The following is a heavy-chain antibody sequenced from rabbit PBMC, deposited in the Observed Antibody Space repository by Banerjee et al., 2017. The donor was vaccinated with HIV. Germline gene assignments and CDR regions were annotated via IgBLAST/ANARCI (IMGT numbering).Heavy chain of an antibody. CDR3: ARGFAYYGTRLDL. V-gene: IGHV1S45*01. CDR1: GFSFSNDYD. Sequence: QEQLVESGGGLVQPEGSLTLTCTASGFSFSNDYDISWVRQAPGKGLEWIGYIFIGNSDPHYASWAKGRFTISKTSSTTVTLQMTSLTAADTATYFCARGFAYYGTRLDLWGPGTLVTVS. J-gene: IGHJ3*01. D-gene: IGHD1-1*01. CDR2: IFIGNSDP.